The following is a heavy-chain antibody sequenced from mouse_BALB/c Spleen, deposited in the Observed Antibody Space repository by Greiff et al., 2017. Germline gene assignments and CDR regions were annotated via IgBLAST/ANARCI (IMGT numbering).Heavy chain of an antibody. V-gene: IGHV5-6-4*01. D-gene: IGHD2-1*01. CDR3: TRVDGNYYAMDY. CDR2: ISSGGSYT. CDR1: GFTFSSYT. J-gene: IGHJ4*01. Sequence: EVKVVESGGGLVKPGGSLKLSCAASGFTFSSYTMSWVRQTPVKRLEWVATISSGGSYTYYPDSVQGGFNISRDNAKNTLYLQMSSLKSEDTAMYYCTRVDGNYYAMDYWGQGASVTVSS.